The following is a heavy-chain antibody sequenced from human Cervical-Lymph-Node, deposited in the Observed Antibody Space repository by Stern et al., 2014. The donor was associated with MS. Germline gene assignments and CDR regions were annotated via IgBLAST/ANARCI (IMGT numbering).Heavy chain of an antibody. V-gene: IGHV4-39*01. J-gene: IGHJ4*02. CDR2: IYYSGST. D-gene: IGHD1-1*01. CDR1: GGSISSSSYY. CDR3: ASQGERIDY. Sequence: VQLVESGPGLVKPSETLSLTCTVSGGSISSSSYYWGWIRQPPGKGLEWIGSIYYSGSTYYNPSLKSRVTISVDTSKNQLSLKLSSVTAADTAVYYCASQGERIDYWGQGTLVTVSS.